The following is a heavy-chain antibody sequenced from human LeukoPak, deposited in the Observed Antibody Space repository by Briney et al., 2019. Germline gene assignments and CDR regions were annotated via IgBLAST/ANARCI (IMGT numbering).Heavy chain of an antibody. CDR1: GGSFSGYY. J-gene: IGHJ4*02. D-gene: IGHD6-19*01. Sequence: PSETLSLTCAVYGGSFSGYYWSWIRQPPGKGLEWIGEINHSGSTNYNPSLKSRVTISVDTSKNQFSLKLSSVTAADTAVYYCARGDWYSSGWSRGYFDYWGQGTLVTVSS. V-gene: IGHV4-34*01. CDR2: INHSGST. CDR3: ARGDWYSSGWSRGYFDY.